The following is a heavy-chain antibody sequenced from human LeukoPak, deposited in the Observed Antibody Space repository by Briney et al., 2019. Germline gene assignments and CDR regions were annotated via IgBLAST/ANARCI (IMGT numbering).Heavy chain of an antibody. V-gene: IGHV1-18*04. CDR3: PRDHYCSSTSCHRVWYYYYGMDV. D-gene: IGHD2-2*01. J-gene: IGHJ6*04. CDR2: INAYNGNT. Sequence: ASVKVSCKASGYTFTSYGISWVRQAPGQGLEWMGWINAYNGNTNYAQKLQGGVTMTTDTSTSPDYLELRRPRSDATAVYYCPRDHYCSSTSCHRVWYYYYGMDVWGKGTTVTVSS. CDR1: GYTFTSYG.